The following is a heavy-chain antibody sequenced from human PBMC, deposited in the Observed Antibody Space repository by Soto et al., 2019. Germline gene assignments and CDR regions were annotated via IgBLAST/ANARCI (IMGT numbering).Heavy chain of an antibody. CDR2: INPSGGST. D-gene: IGHD1-26*01. J-gene: IGHJ5*02. V-gene: IGHV1-46*01. CDR1: GYTFTSYY. CDR3: AKDGSQTISGSYLSS. Sequence: ASVKVSCKASGYTFTSYYMHWVRQAPGQGLEWMGIINPSGGSTSYAQKFQGRVTMTRDTSTSTVYMELSSLRSEDTALYYCAKDGSQTISGSYLSSWGQGSLVTVYS.